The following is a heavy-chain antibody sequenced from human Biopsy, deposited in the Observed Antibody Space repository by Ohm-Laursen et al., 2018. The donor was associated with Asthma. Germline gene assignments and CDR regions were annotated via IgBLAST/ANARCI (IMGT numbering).Heavy chain of an antibody. Sequence: ASVKVSCNISGYSLTDLSMHWVRQAPGQGLEWMGGHDHEGGGTVNARRFQGRVTMTEDTSTDTAYMELSSLSSDDTAVYYCASDFPKDYVRYNFQFWGQGTLGTVSS. D-gene: IGHD4-17*01. V-gene: IGHV1-24*01. J-gene: IGHJ4*02. CDR1: GYSLTDLS. CDR3: ASDFPKDYVRYNFQF. CDR2: HDHEGGGT.